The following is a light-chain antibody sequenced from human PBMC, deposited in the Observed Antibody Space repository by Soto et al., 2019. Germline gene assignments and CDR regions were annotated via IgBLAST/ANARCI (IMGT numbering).Light chain of an antibody. J-gene: IGKJ2*01. CDR2: GAS. CDR1: QSVSSSY. V-gene: IGKV3-20*01. CDR3: QQYGSSAYT. Sequence: EIVLTQSPGTLSLSPGERATLSCRASQSVSSSYLAWYQQKPGQAPRLLIYGASSRAPGIPDRFSGSGSGIDFTLTITRLEPEDFAVYYCQQYGSSAYTFGQGTKLEIK.